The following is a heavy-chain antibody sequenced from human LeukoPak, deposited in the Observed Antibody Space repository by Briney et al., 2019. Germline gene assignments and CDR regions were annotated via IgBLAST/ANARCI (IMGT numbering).Heavy chain of an antibody. V-gene: IGHV1-24*01. CDR1: GYTLTELS. Sequence: ASVKVSCKVSGYTLTELSMHWVRQAPGKGLEWMGGFDPEDGETIYAQKFQGRVTMTEDTSTDTAYMELSSLRSEDTAVYYCARSVRRYSSSWSWDYWGQGTLVTVSS. CDR3: ARSVRRYSSSWSWDY. J-gene: IGHJ4*02. D-gene: IGHD6-13*01. CDR2: FDPEDGET.